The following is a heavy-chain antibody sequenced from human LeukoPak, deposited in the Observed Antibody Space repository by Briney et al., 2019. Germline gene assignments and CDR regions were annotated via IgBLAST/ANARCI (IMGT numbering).Heavy chain of an antibody. CDR2: ISPNGVIT. J-gene: IGHJ4*02. V-gene: IGHV3-23*01. CDR3: AKDDAWLQYGN. Sequence: PGGSLRLSCAASGFTFSSHGMNWVRQAPRKGREWVSGISPNGVITYYADSVKGRFTISRDNSKGTVYLQMNSLRPEDTAVYYCAKDDAWLQYGNWGRGTLVTVSS. D-gene: IGHD5-24*01. CDR1: GFTFSSHG.